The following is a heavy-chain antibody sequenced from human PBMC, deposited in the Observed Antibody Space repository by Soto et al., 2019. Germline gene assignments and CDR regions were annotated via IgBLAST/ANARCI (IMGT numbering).Heavy chain of an antibody. Sequence: EVQLLESGGGLVQPGGSLRLSCAASGFTFSNYAMNWVRQAPGKGLEWVSTISGSGGSPYYADSVKGRFTISRDNSKNTLYLQMNSLRAGESAIYYCAKERTSGLYYFDYWGQGTLVTVSS. V-gene: IGHV3-23*01. CDR3: AKERTSGLYYFDY. CDR1: GFTFSNYA. CDR2: ISGSGGSP. J-gene: IGHJ4*02. D-gene: IGHD6-19*01.